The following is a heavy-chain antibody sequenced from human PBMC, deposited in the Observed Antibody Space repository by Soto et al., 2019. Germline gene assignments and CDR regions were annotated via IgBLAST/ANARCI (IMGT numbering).Heavy chain of an antibody. V-gene: IGHV1-18*01. J-gene: IGHJ4*02. Sequence: GASVKVSCKASGYTFTSYGISWVRQAPGQGLEWMGWISAYNGNTNYAQKLQGRVTMTTDTSTSTAYMELRSLRSDDTAVYYCARVYLPQTIAARPREFDYWGQGTLVTVSS. CDR2: ISAYNGNT. CDR3: ARVYLPQTIAARPREFDY. D-gene: IGHD6-6*01. CDR1: GYTFTSYG.